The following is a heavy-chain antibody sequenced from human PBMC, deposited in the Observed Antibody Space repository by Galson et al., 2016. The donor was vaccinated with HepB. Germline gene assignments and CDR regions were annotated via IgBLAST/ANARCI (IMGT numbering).Heavy chain of an antibody. CDR3: ARDSSGWHPNFYWYFDL. CDR2: AYCSARTST. J-gene: IGHJ2*01. V-gene: IGHV4-39*02. Sequence: SETLSPTCTVSGGSISSSTYYWGWIRQSPGTGLEWIGSAYCSARTSTYYNPSLTCRLTMAADTSKNQFSLQLSSVTAADTAVYFCARDSSGWHPNFYWYFDLWGRGTLVTVSS. D-gene: IGHD6-19*01. CDR1: GGSISSSTYY.